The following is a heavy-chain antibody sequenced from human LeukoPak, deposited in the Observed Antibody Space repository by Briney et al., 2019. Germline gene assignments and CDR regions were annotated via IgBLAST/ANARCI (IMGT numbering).Heavy chain of an antibody. V-gene: IGHV1-2*02. CDR1: GYTFTGYY. J-gene: IGHJ4*02. D-gene: IGHD1-26*01. Sequence: GASVKVSCKASGYTFTGYYMHWVRQAPGQGLEWMGWINPNSGGTNYAQKFQGRVTMTRDTSISTAYMELSRLRSDDTAVYYCAREGHIVGATLPTDYWGQGTLVTVSS. CDR3: AREGHIVGATLPTDY. CDR2: INPNSGGT.